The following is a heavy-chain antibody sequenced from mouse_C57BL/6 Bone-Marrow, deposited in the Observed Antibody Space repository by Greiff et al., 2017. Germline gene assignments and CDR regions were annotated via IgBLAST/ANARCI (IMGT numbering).Heavy chain of an antibody. CDR2: IDPENGDT. Sequence: VQLQQSGAELVRPGASVKLSCTASGFNIKDDYMHWVKPRPEQGLEWIGWIDPENGDTEYASKFQGKATITADTSSNTAYLQLRSLTSEDPDVYYCKITTGGYWGQGTLVNVSA. V-gene: IGHV14-4*01. J-gene: IGHJ3*01. CDR1: GFNIKDDY. D-gene: IGHD1-1*01. CDR3: KITTGGY.